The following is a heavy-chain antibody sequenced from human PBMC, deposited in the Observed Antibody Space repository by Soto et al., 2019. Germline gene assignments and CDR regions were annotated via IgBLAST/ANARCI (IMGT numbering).Heavy chain of an antibody. J-gene: IGHJ4*02. CDR2: ISAYNGNT. CDR1: GYTFTSYG. V-gene: IGHV1-18*01. CDR3: ARDRLYSMIVVVTLDY. Sequence: ASVKVSCKASGYTFTSYGISWVRQAPGQGLEWMGWISAYNGNTNYAQKLQGRVTMTTDTSTSTAYMELRSLRSDDTAVYYCARDRLYSMIVVVTLDYWGQGTLVTVSS. D-gene: IGHD3-22*01.